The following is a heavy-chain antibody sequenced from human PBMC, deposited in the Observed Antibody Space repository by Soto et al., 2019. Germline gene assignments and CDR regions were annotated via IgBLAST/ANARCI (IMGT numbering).Heavy chain of an antibody. J-gene: IGHJ5*01. V-gene: IGHV3-33*01. CDR2: IWYDGSYK. Sequence: PGGSLRLSCLSSGFTFNTYGMFWARQAPGTGLEWVAGIWYDGSYKYYLDSVKGRFTVSRDNSKNTVYLEMNNLRGEDTAVYYCARISGSGHLGWFDYWGQGTLVTVSS. CDR1: GFTFNTYG. CDR3: ARISGSGHLGWFDY. D-gene: IGHD3-10*01.